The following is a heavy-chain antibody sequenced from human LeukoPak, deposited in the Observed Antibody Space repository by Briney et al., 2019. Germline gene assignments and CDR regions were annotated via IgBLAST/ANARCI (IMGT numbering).Heavy chain of an antibody. J-gene: IGHJ6*03. Sequence: SETLSLTCTVSGGSTSSYYWSWLRQPPGKGLEWIGYIYTSGSTNYNPSLKSRVTISVDTSKNQFSLKLSSVTAADTAVYYCARGDYYYGSGSYRGYYYYYYMDVWGKGTTVTVSS. CDR2: IYTSGST. CDR1: GGSTSSYY. D-gene: IGHD3-10*01. V-gene: IGHV4-4*09. CDR3: ARGDYYYGSGSYRGYYYYYYMDV.